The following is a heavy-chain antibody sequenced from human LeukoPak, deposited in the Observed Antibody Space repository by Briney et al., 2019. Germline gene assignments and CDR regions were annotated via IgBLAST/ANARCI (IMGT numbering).Heavy chain of an antibody. CDR3: AKSRISITMVRGVIPPDY. V-gene: IGHV3-74*01. Sequence: GGSLRLSCAVSGFTFSSYWMHWVRQAPGKGLVWVSRINSDGSSTSYADSVKGRFTISRDNAKNTLYLQMNSLRAEDTAVYYCAKSRISITMVRGVIPPDYWGQGTLVTVSS. D-gene: IGHD3-10*01. CDR2: INSDGSST. CDR1: GFTFSSYW. J-gene: IGHJ4*02.